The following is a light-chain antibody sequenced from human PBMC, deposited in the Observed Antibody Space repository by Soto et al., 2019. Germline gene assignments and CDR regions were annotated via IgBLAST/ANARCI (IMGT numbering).Light chain of an antibody. V-gene: IGLV2-8*01. CDR1: RSNIGVYYI. CDR2: EVV. J-gene: IGLJ1*01. Sequence: QSVLTQPPSASGSPGQSVTNSCTGTRSNIGVYYIVSWYQHHPGKAPRLIIYEVVPRPSGVPDRFSGSKSGNPASLTVSGLQAADEADYFCKSYAGSNSYVFGSGTKVTVL. CDR3: KSYAGSNSYV.